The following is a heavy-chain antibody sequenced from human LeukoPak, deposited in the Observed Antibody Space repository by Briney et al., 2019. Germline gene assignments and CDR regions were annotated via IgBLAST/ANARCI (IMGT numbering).Heavy chain of an antibody. CDR1: GASISSGSYY. D-gene: IGHD4-17*01. Sequence: SQTLSLTCTVSGASISSGSYYWSWLRQPAGKGLEWFGRIYRVTISVDTSKNQFSLKLTSVTAADTAVYYCARDYDYGDYFDCWGQGTLVTVSS. CDR2: IY. J-gene: IGHJ4*02. V-gene: IGHV4-61*02. CDR3: ARDYDYGDYFDC.